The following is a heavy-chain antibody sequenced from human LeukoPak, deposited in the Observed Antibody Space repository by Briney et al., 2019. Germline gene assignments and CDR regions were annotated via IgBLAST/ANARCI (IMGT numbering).Heavy chain of an antibody. CDR3: ARDFSGVDYFDY. Sequence: PGGSLRLSCAVSGFAVSSKYMTWVRQAPGKGLEWVSVIYSGGSTYYADSVKGRFTISRDNSENTVYLQMSSLRAEDTAVYYCARDFSGVDYFDYWGQGTLVTVSS. V-gene: IGHV3-53*01. J-gene: IGHJ4*02. CDR2: IYSGGST. D-gene: IGHD3-10*01. CDR1: GFAVSSKY.